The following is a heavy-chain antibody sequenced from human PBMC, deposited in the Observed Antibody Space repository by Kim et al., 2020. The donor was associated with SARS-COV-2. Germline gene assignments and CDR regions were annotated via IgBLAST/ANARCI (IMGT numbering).Heavy chain of an antibody. CDR1: GGSITSYY. J-gene: IGHJ1*01. Sequence: TLSLTCTVSGGSITSYYWSWIRQPAGKGLEWIGHIYNSGNTNYNPSLKSRVTMSVDTSKNQFSLTLTSVTAADTAIYYCAREVNYDSSGRHFQHWGQGTLVTVSS. V-gene: IGHV4-4*07. CDR3: AREVNYDSSGRHFQH. CDR2: IYNSGNT. D-gene: IGHD3-22*01.